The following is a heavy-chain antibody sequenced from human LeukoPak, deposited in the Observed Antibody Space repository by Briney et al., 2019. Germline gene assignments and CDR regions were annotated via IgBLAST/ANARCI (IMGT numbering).Heavy chain of an antibody. J-gene: IGHJ6*03. CDR3: AKDFRDQYYYYYMDV. V-gene: IGHV3-30*18. CDR1: GFTFSSYG. CDR2: ISYDGSNK. Sequence: GGSLRLSCAASGFTFSSYGMHWVRQAPGKGLEWVAVISYDGSNKYYADSVKGRLTISRDNSKNTLYLQMNSLRAEDTAVYYCAKDFRDQYYYYYMDVWGKGTTVTVSS.